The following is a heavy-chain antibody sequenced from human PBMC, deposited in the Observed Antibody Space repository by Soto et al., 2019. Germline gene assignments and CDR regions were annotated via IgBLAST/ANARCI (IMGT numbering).Heavy chain of an antibody. CDR1: GGSISSGGYY. Sequence: QVQLQESGPGVVKASQTLSLTCTVSGGSISSGGYYWSWIRQHPGKGLEWIGYIYYNGNTYYNPSLKSRITISLDTSKNQFSLKLTSVTAADTAVYYCAGGSSKSWFDPWGQGTLVTVSS. J-gene: IGHJ5*02. CDR3: AGGSSKSWFDP. V-gene: IGHV4-31*03. CDR2: IYYNGNT. D-gene: IGHD6-6*01.